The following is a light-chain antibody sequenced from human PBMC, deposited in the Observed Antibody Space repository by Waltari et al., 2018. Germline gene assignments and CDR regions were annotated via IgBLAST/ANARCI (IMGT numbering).Light chain of an antibody. CDR2: GAS. CDR1: QSISTN. Sequence: EIVMTQSPDTLSVSPGERATLSCRASQSISTNFVAWYQQKPGQAPRLLIYGASTGATGIPARFSGSGSGAEFTLTISSLQSEDFAVYYCQQYNNWPLTFGGGTKVEIK. CDR3: QQYNNWPLT. J-gene: IGKJ4*01. V-gene: IGKV3-15*01.